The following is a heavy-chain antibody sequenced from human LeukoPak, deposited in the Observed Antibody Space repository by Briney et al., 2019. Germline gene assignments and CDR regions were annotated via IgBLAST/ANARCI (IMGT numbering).Heavy chain of an antibody. CDR2: IKSKSDGGTT. V-gene: IGHV3-15*01. J-gene: IGHJ3*02. Sequence: GGSLRLSCTASGYIYSNACMSWVRQAPGKGLEWVGRIKSKSDGGTTDYAAPVKGRFTISRDDSKNTLYLQMNSLKTEDTAVYYCIRLWFGEFIWGQGTMVSVSS. CDR1: GYIYSNAC. D-gene: IGHD3-10*01. CDR3: IRLWFGEFI.